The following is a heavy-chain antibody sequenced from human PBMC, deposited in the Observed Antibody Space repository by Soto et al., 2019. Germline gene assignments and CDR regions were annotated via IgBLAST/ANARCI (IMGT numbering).Heavy chain of an antibody. D-gene: IGHD3-10*01. V-gene: IGHV3-33*01. CDR3: ARDQAVWFTDYYFDY. CDR1: GFTFSSYG. CDR2: IWYDGSNK. J-gene: IGHJ4*02. Sequence: GGSLRLSCAASGFTFSSYGMHWVRQAPGKGLEWVAVIWYDGSNKYYADSVKGRFTISRDNSKNTLYLQMNSLRAEDTAVYYCARDQAVWFTDYYFDYWGQGTLVTVSS.